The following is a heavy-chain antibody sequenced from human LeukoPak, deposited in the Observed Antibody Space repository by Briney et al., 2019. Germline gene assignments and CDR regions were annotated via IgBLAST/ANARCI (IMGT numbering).Heavy chain of an antibody. CDR3: ATAPYYYDSSGYLY. D-gene: IGHD3-22*01. V-gene: IGHV1-24*01. CDR2: FDPEDGET. J-gene: IGHJ4*02. CDR1: GYTLTELS. Sequence: GASVKVSCKVSGYTLTELSMHWVRQAPGKGLEWMGGFDPEDGETINAQKFQGRVTMTEDTSTDTAYMELSSLRSEDTAVYYCATAPYYYDSSGYLYWGQGTLVTVSS.